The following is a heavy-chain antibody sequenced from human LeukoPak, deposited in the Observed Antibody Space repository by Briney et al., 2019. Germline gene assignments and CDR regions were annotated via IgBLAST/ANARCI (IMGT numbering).Heavy chain of an antibody. Sequence: PSQTLSLTCAVSGGSISSGGYSWSWIRQPPGKGLEWIGYIYHSGSTYYNPSLKSRVTISVDRSKNQFSLKLSSVTAADTAVYYCARGMDEILFVYWGQGTLVTVSS. CDR1: GGSISSGGYS. CDR3: ARGMDEILFVY. D-gene: IGHD2-8*01. V-gene: IGHV4-30-2*01. CDR2: IYHSGST. J-gene: IGHJ4*02.